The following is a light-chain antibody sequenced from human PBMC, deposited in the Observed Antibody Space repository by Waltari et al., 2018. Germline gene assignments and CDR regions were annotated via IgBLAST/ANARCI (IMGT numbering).Light chain of an antibody. CDR3: QQSYSTPRT. Sequence: DIVMTQSPDSLAVSLGERATINCKSSQSVLCRTNNKNCLAWYQQKPGQPPKLLIYWASTRESGVPDRFSGSGSGTDFTLTISSLQPEDFATYYCQQSYSTPRTFGQGTKVEIK. V-gene: IGKV4-1*01. CDR1: QSVLCRTNNKNC. CDR2: WAS. J-gene: IGKJ1*01.